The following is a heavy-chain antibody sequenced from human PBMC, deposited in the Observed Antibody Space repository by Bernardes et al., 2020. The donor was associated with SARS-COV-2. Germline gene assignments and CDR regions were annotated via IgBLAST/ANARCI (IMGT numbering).Heavy chain of an antibody. Sequence: ASVKVSCKASGYTFPDYHIHWVRQVPGQGLEWMGWIYPNDGGTAYAQRFQGRVTMTSDTSISTAFMELSRLRFDDTAVYYCAGVTYSSGSDFDYWGQGTLVTVSS. J-gene: IGHJ4*02. D-gene: IGHD3-22*01. CDR3: AGVTYSSGSDFDY. V-gene: IGHV1-2*02. CDR1: GYTFPDYH. CDR2: IYPNDGGT.